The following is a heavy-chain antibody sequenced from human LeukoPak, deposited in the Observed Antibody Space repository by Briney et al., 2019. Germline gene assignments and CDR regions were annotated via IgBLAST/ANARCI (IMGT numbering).Heavy chain of an antibody. D-gene: IGHD2-2*02. CDR2: ISSSSSYI. Sequence: PGGSLRLSCAAPGFTFSSYAMNWVRQAPGKGLEWVSSISSSSSYIYYADSVKGRFTISRDNAKNSLYLQMNSLRAEDTAVYYCAYCSSTSCYNSAYSYWGQGTLVTVSS. CDR1: GFTFSSYA. J-gene: IGHJ4*02. CDR3: AYCSSTSCYNSAYSY. V-gene: IGHV3-21*01.